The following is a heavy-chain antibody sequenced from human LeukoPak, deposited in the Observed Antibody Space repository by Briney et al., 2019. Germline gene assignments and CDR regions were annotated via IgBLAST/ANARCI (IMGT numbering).Heavy chain of an antibody. J-gene: IGHJ4*02. Sequence: SVKVSCKASGGTFSSYAISWVRQAPGQGLEWMGRIIPIFGTANYAQKFQGRVTITTDESTSTAYMELSSLRSEDTAVYYCAAGGSWYYFDYWGQGTLVTVSS. CDR1: GGTFSSYA. V-gene: IGHV1-69*05. CDR3: AAGGSWYYFDY. D-gene: IGHD6-13*01. CDR2: IIPIFGTA.